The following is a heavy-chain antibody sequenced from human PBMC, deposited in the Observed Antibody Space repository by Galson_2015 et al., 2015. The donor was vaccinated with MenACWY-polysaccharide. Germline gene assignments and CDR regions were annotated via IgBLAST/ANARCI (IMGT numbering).Heavy chain of an antibody. CDR1: GFTFSSYW. Sequence: SLRLSCAASGFTFSSYWMHWVRQAPGRGLVWVSRINSDGSSTTYADSVKGRFTISRDNAKNTLYLQMNSLRAEDTAVYYCARDPARNQFDYWGQGTLVTVSS. CDR2: INSDGSST. CDR3: ARDPARNQFDY. D-gene: IGHD1-14*01. V-gene: IGHV3-74*01. J-gene: IGHJ4*02.